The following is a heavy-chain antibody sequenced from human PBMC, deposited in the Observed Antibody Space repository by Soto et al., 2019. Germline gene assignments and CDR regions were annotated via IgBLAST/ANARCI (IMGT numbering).Heavy chain of an antibody. D-gene: IGHD5-18*01. CDR1: GGSISSYY. CDR2: IYYSGST. CDR3: ARVGGGYSSGYYNYYGMDV. J-gene: IGHJ6*02. V-gene: IGHV4-59*01. Sequence: PSETLSLTCTFSGGSISSYYWSWIRQPPGKGLEWIGYIYYSGSTNYNPSLKSRVTISVDTSKNQFSLKLSSVTAADTAVYYCARVGGGYSSGYYNYYGMDVWGQGTTVTVSS.